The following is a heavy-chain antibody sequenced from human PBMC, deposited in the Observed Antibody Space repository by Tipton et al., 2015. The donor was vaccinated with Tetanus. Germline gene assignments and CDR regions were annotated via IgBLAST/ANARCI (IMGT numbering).Heavy chain of an antibody. Sequence: TLSLTCTVSGGSISSSTYYWGWIRQPPGKGLEWIGSMYYSGSTYYNPSLKSRVTISIDTFKNQFSLKLSSVTAADTAVYYCARKWVLLGWFDPWGQGTLVTVSS. CDR2: MYYSGST. J-gene: IGHJ5*02. V-gene: IGHV4-39*01. CDR1: GGSISSSTYY. CDR3: ARKWVLLGWFDP. D-gene: IGHD1-26*01.